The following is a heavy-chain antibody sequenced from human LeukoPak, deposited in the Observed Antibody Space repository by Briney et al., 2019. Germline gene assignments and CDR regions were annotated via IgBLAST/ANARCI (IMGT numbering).Heavy chain of an antibody. V-gene: IGHV4-34*01. CDR1: GGSFSGYY. CDR2: INHSGST. D-gene: IGHD2-21*02. CDR3: ARGLAYCGGDCSDFDY. Sequence: SETLSLTCAAYGGSFSGYYWSWIRQPPGKGLEWIGEINHSGSTNYNPSLKSRVTISVDTSKNQFSLKLSSVTAADTAVYYCARGLAYCGGDCSDFDYWGQGTLVTVSS. J-gene: IGHJ4*02.